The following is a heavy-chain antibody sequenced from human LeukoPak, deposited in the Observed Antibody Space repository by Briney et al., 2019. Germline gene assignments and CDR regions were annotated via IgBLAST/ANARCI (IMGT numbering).Heavy chain of an antibody. CDR1: GFTFSRYG. D-gene: IGHD2-21*01. V-gene: IGHV3-30*03. CDR3: AYSFRRKTAYEMDV. CDR2: ISYDGSNK. J-gene: IGHJ6*02. Sequence: GGSLRLSCAASGFTFSRYGMHWVRQAPGKGLEWVAVISYDGSNKYYADSVKGRFTISRDNSKNTLYLQMNSLRAEDTAVYYCAYSFRRKTAYEMDVWGQGTTVTVSS.